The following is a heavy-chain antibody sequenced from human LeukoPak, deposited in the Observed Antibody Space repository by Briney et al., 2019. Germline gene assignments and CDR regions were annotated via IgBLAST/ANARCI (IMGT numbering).Heavy chain of an antibody. CDR2: TYYSGST. V-gene: IGHV4-39*01. D-gene: IGHD2-15*01. CDR1: GGSISSGSYY. J-gene: IGHJ6*03. Sequence: SETLSLTCTVSGGSISSGSYYWGWIRQPPGKGLEWIGITYYSGSTYSNPSLKSRVTISVDTSKNQFSLKLSSVTAADTAVYYCASFYCSGGSCYQYYYYYYMDVWGKGTTVTISS. CDR3: ASFYCSGGSCYQYYYYYYMDV.